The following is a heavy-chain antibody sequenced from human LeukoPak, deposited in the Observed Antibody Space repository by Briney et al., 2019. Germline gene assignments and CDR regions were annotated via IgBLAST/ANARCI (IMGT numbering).Heavy chain of an antibody. CDR3: ARAAYSSSWYFSYYYYMDV. CDR1: GFTFSSYW. V-gene: IGHV3-7*01. CDR2: IKQDGSEK. Sequence: PGGSLRLSCAASGFTFSSYWMSWVRQAPGKGLEWVANIKQDGSEKYYVDSVKGRFTISRDNAKNSLYLQMNSLRAEDTAVYYCARAAYSSSWYFSYYYYMDVWGKGTTVTISS. D-gene: IGHD6-13*01. J-gene: IGHJ6*03.